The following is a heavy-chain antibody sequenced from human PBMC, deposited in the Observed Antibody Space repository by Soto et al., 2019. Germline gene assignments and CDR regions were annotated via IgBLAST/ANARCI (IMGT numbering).Heavy chain of an antibody. CDR2: ISGSGSST. Sequence: EVQMLESGGGLVQPGGSLRLSCAASGFTFTNYAVSWVRQAPGKGLEWVSSISGSGSSTYYADSAKGRFTISRDNSKNTLSLQMNSLRAEDTAIYYCAKGRGDPYYYAMDVWGQGTTVTVSS. J-gene: IGHJ6*02. CDR3: AKGRGDPYYYAMDV. D-gene: IGHD7-27*01. CDR1: GFTFTNYA. V-gene: IGHV3-23*01.